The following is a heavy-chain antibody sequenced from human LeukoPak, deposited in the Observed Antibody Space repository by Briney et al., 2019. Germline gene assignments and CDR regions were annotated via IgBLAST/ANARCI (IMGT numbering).Heavy chain of an antibody. CDR1: RFTFSSYA. J-gene: IGHJ6*04. V-gene: IGHV3-7*01. D-gene: IGHD3-10*02. Sequence: GGSLRLSCAASRFTFSSYAMSWVRQAPGKGLEWVANIKQDGSEKYYVDSVKGRFTISRDNAKNSLYLQMNSLRAEDTAVYYCAELGITMIGGVWGKGTTVTISS. CDR3: AELGITMIGGV. CDR2: IKQDGSEK.